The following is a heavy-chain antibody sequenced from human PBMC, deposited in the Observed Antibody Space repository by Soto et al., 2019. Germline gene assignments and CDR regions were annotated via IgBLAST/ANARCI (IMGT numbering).Heavy chain of an antibody. CDR2: ISSSGSTI. J-gene: IGHJ4*02. Sequence: QVQLVESGGGLVKPGGSLRLSCAASGFAFSDPYMSWIRQAPGKGLEWISYISSSGSTIYYADSVKGRFTISRDNAKKSLYLQMDSLTADDTAVYYWASGGASVTTPFDYWGQGTQVTVSS. CDR3: ASGGASVTTPFDY. D-gene: IGHD4-17*01. V-gene: IGHV3-11*01. CDR1: GFAFSDPY.